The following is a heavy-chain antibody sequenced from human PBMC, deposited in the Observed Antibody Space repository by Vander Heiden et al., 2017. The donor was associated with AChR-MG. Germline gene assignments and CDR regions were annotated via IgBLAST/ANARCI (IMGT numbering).Heavy chain of an antibody. J-gene: IGHJ4*02. Sequence: EVQLVASGGGLVKPGGSLRLSCAASGFTFNTYSLTWVRQAPGGRLEWVSSISGSHNYISYADSVKGRFTISRDNSANSVFLDMHGLRAEDTAVYYCVRDPGYCGGKTCSRYYFDYWGRGTLVTVSS. CDR3: VRDPGYCGGKTCSRYYFDY. CDR2: ISGSHNYI. D-gene: IGHD1-26*01. CDR1: GFTFNTYS. V-gene: IGHV3-21*01.